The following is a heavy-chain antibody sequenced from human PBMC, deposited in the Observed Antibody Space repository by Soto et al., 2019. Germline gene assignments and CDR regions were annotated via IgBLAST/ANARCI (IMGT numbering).Heavy chain of an antibody. CDR3: GRIPYTSASFDY. Sequence: SETLSLTCSVSGFFVSSTYWGWIRQSPGKGLEWIGYVYDSGSTNYSPSLKSRVTISVGTSKNQFFLRLRSVTAADTAVYYCGRIPYTSASFDYWGQGNLVTVSS. D-gene: IGHD3-16*01. CDR1: GFFVSSTY. J-gene: IGHJ4*02. CDR2: VYDSGST. V-gene: IGHV4-59*02.